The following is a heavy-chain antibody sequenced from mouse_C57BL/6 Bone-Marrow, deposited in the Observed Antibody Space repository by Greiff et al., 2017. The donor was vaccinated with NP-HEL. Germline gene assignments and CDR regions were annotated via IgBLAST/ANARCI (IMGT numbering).Heavy chain of an antibody. V-gene: IGHV1-66*01. CDR1: GYSFTSYY. D-gene: IGHD2-5*01. CDR3: AYSNYGWFAY. J-gene: IGHJ3*01. CDR2: IYPGSGNT. Sequence: VQLQQSGPELVKPGASVKISCKASGYSFTSYYIHWVKQRPGQGLEWIGWIYPGSGNTKYNEKFKGKATLTADTSSSTAYMQLSSLTSEDSAVYYCAYSNYGWFAYWGQGTLVTVSA.